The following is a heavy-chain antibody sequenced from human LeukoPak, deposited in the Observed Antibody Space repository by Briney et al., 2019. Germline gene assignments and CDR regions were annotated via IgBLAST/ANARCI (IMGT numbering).Heavy chain of an antibody. D-gene: IGHD1-26*01. Sequence: PSETLSLTCTVSGGSISSYYWSWIRQPPGKGLEWIGDIYYSGSTNYNPSLKSRVTISVDTSKNQFTLRLSSVTAADTAVYYSARLASGSYGPLTPFDYWGQGTLVTVSS. V-gene: IGHV4-59*08. CDR3: ARLASGSYGPLTPFDY. CDR2: IYYSGST. CDR1: GGSISSYY. J-gene: IGHJ4*02.